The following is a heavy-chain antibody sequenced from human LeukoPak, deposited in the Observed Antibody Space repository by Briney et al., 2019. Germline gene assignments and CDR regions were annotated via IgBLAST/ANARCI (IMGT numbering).Heavy chain of an antibody. V-gene: IGHV4-39*07. CDR1: GGSISSSSNY. CDR2: IYYSGST. D-gene: IGHD3-10*01. J-gene: IGHJ4*02. Sequence: SETLSLTCTVSGGSISSSSNYWGWIRQPPGKGLEWIVSIYYSGSTYYNPSLNSRVTISVDTSKNQFSLKLSSVTAADTAVYYCARPRRGSGSYYTDWGQGTLVTVS. CDR3: ARPRRGSGSYYTD.